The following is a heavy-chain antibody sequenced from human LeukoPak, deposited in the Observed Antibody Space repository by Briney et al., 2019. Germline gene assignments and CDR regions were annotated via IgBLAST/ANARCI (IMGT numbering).Heavy chain of an antibody. CDR3: ARFFYYDASLPPY. CDR2: IYYSGST. Sequence: SETLSLTCSVSGGYISTSNYYWGWIRQPPGKGLEWIGTIYYSGSTYYNPSLQSRVTISSDTSKNQFSLHVRSVTAVDTATYYCARFFYYDASLPPYWGQGTLVIVSS. V-gene: IGHV4-39*01. CDR1: GGYISTSNYY. D-gene: IGHD3-16*01. J-gene: IGHJ4*02.